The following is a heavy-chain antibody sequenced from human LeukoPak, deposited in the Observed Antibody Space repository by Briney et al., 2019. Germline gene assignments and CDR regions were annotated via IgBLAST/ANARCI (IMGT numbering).Heavy chain of an antibody. D-gene: IGHD2-2*01. CDR2: LGSAGDT. CDR1: GFTFSRYD. J-gene: IGHJ6*02. CDR3: VRAGNAVLGYSGMDV. Sequence: GGSLRLPCAASGFTFSRYDMHWVRQSAGRGPEWVSGLGSAGDTFYPASVKGRFTISRENAKKSLYLQMNSLRAGDTAVYYCVRAGNAVLGYSGMDVWGQGATVTVSS. V-gene: IGHV3-13*04.